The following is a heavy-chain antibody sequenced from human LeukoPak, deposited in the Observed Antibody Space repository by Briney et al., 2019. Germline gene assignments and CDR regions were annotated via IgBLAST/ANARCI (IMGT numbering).Heavy chain of an antibody. Sequence: PGGSLRLSCAASGFSFSSYWMSWVRRAPGKWLEWVSAISGSGGRTYYADSMKGRFTISRDNSKNTLYLQMNSLRGEDTAVYYCAKDRVGAILYFDYWGQGTLVTVSS. CDR3: AKDRVGAILYFDY. D-gene: IGHD1-26*01. CDR1: GFSFSSYW. J-gene: IGHJ4*02. CDR2: ISGSGGRT. V-gene: IGHV3-23*01.